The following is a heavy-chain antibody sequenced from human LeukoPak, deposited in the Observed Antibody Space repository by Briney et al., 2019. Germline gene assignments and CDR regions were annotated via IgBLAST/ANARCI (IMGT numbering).Heavy chain of an antibody. CDR3: AKTDTYGDVFDT. Sequence: PSETLSLTCSVSAHSGGSDYSWAWIRQPPGKGLEWIGHIYHRASTYYSSSLNSRIIISLDESNNQFALRLSYVSATDTAVYYCAKTDTYGDVFDTWGQGTMVTVSS. J-gene: IGHJ3*02. CDR2: IYHRAST. CDR1: AHSGGSDYS. D-gene: IGHD5-18*01. V-gene: IGHV4-38-2*02.